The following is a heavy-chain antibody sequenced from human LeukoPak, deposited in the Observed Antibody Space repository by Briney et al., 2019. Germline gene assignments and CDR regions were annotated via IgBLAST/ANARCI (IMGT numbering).Heavy chain of an antibody. CDR2: ITGSGGNR. J-gene: IGHJ5*02. CDR3: AKDDNYIRFLS. CDR1: GFTFSSHG. V-gene: IGHV3-23*01. D-gene: IGHD3-16*01. Sequence: GETLRLSCAASGFTFSSHGMNWVRQAPGKGLEWVSGITGSGGNRYYADSVKGRFTISRDNSKNTLYLQMNGLRAEDTAVYYCAKDDNYIRFLSWGQGTLVTVSS.